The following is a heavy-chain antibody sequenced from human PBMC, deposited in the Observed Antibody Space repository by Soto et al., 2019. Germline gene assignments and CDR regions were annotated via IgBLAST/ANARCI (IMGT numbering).Heavy chain of an antibody. CDR1: GGSISSSSYY. CDR2: IYYSGST. D-gene: IGHD3-10*01. CDR3: ARVWGPLWFGELSERNFDY. V-gene: IGHV4-39*01. Sequence: SETLSLTCTVSGGSISSSSYYWGWIRQPPGKGLEWIGSIYYSGSTYYNPSLKSRVTISVDTSKNQFSLKLSSVTAADTAVYYCARVWGPLWFGELSERNFDYWGQGTLVTVSS. J-gene: IGHJ4*02.